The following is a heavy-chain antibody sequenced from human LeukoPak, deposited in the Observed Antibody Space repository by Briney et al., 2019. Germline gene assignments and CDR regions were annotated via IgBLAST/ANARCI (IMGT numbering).Heavy chain of an antibody. CDR3: ATAARRGYNWFDF. V-gene: IGHV1-2*02. J-gene: IGHJ5*01. Sequence: ASVKVSCKASGYTFTGYYMHWVRQAPGQGLEWMGWINPNSGGTNYAQKFQGRVTMTRNTSISTAYMELSSLTFEDTAVYYCATAARRGYNWFDFWGQGTLVTVSS. CDR2: INPNSGGT. CDR1: GYTFTGYY. D-gene: IGHD6-6*01.